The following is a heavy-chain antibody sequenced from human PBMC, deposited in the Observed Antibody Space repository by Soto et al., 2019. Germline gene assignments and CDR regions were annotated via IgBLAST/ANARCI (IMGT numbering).Heavy chain of an antibody. CDR3: ARHSNRNYGLYYFDY. Sequence: PSETLSLTCAVYGGSFSDYYWSWIRQPPGKGLGWIGEINHSGSTNYNPSLKSRVTISVDTSKNQFSLKVSSATAADTAVYYCARHSNRNYGLYYFDYWGLGALVTVSS. J-gene: IGHJ4*02. V-gene: IGHV4-34*01. CDR1: GGSFSDYY. CDR2: INHSGST. D-gene: IGHD4-4*01.